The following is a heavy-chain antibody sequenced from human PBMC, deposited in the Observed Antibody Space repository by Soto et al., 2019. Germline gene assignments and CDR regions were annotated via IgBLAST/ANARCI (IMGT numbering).Heavy chain of an antibody. CDR1: GFTFSEYS. J-gene: IGHJ5*02. V-gene: IGHV3-64D*06. Sequence: GGSLRLSCSASGFTFSEYSMHWVRQAPGKGLQYVSTISSDGDITYYADSVKGRFTISRDNSKNTLYLQMNSLRPEDTAVYYCVKVSTFYDILTGYYSTNFFDPWGQGTLVTVSS. CDR3: VKVSTFYDILTGYYSTNFFDP. D-gene: IGHD3-9*01. CDR2: ISSDGDIT.